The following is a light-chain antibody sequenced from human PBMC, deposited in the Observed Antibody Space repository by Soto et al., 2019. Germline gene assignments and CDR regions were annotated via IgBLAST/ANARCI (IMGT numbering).Light chain of an antibody. CDR1: QNIRNW. CDR3: QQYETFSGT. V-gene: IGKV1-5*01. Sequence: DIQMAQSPSTPSASVGDNLTITFRASQNIRNWLAWYQQKPGEAPKLLIYDASALPRGVPSRFSGSGSGTKFTLTIASLQPDDFATYYCQQYETFSGTFGPGTKVDIK. CDR2: DAS. J-gene: IGKJ1*01.